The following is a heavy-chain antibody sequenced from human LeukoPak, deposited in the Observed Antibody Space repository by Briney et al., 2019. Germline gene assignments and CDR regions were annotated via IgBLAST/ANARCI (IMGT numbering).Heavy chain of an antibody. V-gene: IGHV3-21*01. CDR2: ISSSSSYI. D-gene: IGHD3-22*01. Sequence: GGSLRLSCAASGFTLSSYSMNWVRQAPGKGLEWVSSISSSSSYIYYADSVKGRFTISRDNAKNSLYLQMNSLRAEDTAVYYCARQRWYYDSSGYHDAFDIWGQGTMVTVSS. CDR1: GFTLSSYS. J-gene: IGHJ3*02. CDR3: ARQRWYYDSSGYHDAFDI.